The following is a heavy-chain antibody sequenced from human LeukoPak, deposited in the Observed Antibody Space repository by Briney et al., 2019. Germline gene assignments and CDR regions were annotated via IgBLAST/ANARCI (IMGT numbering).Heavy chain of an antibody. CDR3: ARGPQGELRDY. V-gene: IGHV3-7*01. CDR1: GFTFNYYS. D-gene: IGHD1-26*01. CDR2: IKQDGSEK. Sequence: GGSLRLSCAASGFTFNYYSMNWVRQAPGKGLEWVANIKQDGSEKYYVDSVKGRFTISRDNAKNSLYLQMNSLRAEDTAVYYCARGPQGELRDYWGQGTLVTVSS. J-gene: IGHJ4*02.